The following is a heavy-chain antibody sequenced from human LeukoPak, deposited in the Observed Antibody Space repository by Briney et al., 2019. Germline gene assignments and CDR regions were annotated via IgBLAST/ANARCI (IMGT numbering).Heavy chain of an antibody. CDR2: ISYDGSNK. J-gene: IGHJ5*02. D-gene: IGHD6-13*01. V-gene: IGHV3-30*18. Sequence: GGSLRLSCAASGFTFSSYGMHWVRQAPGKGLERVAVISYDGSNKYYADSVKGRFTISRDNSKNTLYLQMNSLRAEDTAVYYCAKPYTAAGTAPDWFDPWGQGTLVTVSS. CDR3: AKPYTAAGTAPDWFDP. CDR1: GFTFSSYG.